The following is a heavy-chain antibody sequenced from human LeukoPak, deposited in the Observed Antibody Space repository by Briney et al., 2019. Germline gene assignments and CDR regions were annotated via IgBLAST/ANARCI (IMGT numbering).Heavy chain of an antibody. CDR1: GYTFTSYG. CDR2: IGAYNGNT. D-gene: IGHD6-13*01. Sequence: ASVKVSCKASGYTFTSYGISWVRQAPGQGLEWMGWIGAYNGNTNYAQKLQGRVTMTTDTSTSTAYMELRSLRSDDTAVYYCAREDSSSWSAGFGPWGQGTLVTVSS. CDR3: AREDSSSWSAGFGP. J-gene: IGHJ5*02. V-gene: IGHV1-18*01.